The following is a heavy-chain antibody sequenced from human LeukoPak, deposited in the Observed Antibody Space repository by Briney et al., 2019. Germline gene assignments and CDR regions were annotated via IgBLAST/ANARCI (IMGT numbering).Heavy chain of an antibody. Sequence: GGSLRLSCAASGFTFSSYSMNWVRQAPGKGLEWVSYISSSSSTIYYADSVKGRFTISRDNAKNSLYLQMNSQRAEDTAVYYCARDRTVPGVPYNWFDPWGQGTLVTVSS. J-gene: IGHJ5*02. CDR1: GFTFSSYS. CDR2: ISSSSSTI. CDR3: ARDRTVPGVPYNWFDP. V-gene: IGHV3-48*01. D-gene: IGHD2-2*01.